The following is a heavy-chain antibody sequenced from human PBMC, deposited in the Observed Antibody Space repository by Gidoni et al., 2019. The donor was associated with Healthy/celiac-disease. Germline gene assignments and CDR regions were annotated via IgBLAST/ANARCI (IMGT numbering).Heavy chain of an antibody. D-gene: IGHD3-3*01. J-gene: IGHJ4*02. CDR2: TYYRSKWYN. V-gene: IGHV6-1*01. CDR3: ARGNTIFGVVTIGYFDY. Sequence: QVQLQQSGPGLVKPSQPLSLTCAISGDSVSSNSAAWNWIRQSPSRGLEWLGRTYYRSKWYNDYAVSVKSRITINPDTSKNQFSLQLNSVTPEDTAVYYCARGNTIFGVVTIGYFDYWGQGTLVTVSS. CDR1: GDSVSSNSAA.